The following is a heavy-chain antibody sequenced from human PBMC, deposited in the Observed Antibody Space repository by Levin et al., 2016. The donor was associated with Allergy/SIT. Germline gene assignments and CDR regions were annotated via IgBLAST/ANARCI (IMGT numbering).Heavy chain of an antibody. CDR1: GGSFSGYY. J-gene: IGHJ6*02. D-gene: IGHD7-27*01. Sequence: SETLSLTCAVYGGSFSGYYWSWIRQPPGKGLEWIGYIYYSGSTNYNPSLKSRVTISVDTSKNQFSLKLSSVTAADTAVYYCARLTGNYYYYYGMDVWGQGTTVTVSS. CDR3: ARLTGNYYYYYGMDV. CDR2: IYYSGST. V-gene: IGHV4-59*01.